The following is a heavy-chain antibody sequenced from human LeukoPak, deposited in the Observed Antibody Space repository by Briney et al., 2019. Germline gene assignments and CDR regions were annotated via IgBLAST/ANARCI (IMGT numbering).Heavy chain of an antibody. V-gene: IGHV4-59*01. CDR3: AGSRLYGGVRGGDFDY. CDR1: GGSISSYY. D-gene: IGHD3-16*01. Sequence: SETLSLTCTVSGGSISSYYWSWIRQPPGKGLEWIGYIYYSGSTNYNPSLKSRVTISVDTSKNQFSLKLSSVTAADTAVCYCAGSRLYGGVRGGDFDYWGQGTLVTVSS. CDR2: IYYSGST. J-gene: IGHJ4*02.